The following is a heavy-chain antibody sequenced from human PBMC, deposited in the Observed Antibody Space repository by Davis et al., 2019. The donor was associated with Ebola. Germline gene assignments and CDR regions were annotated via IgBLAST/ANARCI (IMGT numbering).Heavy chain of an antibody. J-gene: IGHJ2*01. V-gene: IGHV3-23*01. Sequence: GESLKISCAASGFTFRSFAMSWVRQAPGKGLAWVSSISGSGFSTKYADSVKGRFTISRDNFKNTLYLQINNLRVEDTAVYYCAKDATLLSTYWYFDLWGRGTLVTVSS. CDR2: ISGSGFST. D-gene: IGHD1-1*01. CDR3: AKDATLLSTYWYFDL. CDR1: GFTFRSFA.